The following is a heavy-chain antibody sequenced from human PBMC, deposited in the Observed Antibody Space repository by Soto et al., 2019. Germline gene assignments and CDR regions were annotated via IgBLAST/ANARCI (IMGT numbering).Heavy chain of an antibody. CDR1: GFTFSSHS. CDR3: AKEGTVGVEGFDF. J-gene: IGHJ4*02. CDR2: FTGNFVDT. Sequence: EVQLLASGGGLIQPGGSLRLSCAASGFTFSSHSMHWVRQAPGKGLEWISGFTGNFVDTTYADSVKGRFTISRDNSKNTLFLQMNSLRVEDTAFYYCAKEGTVGVEGFDFWGQGMLVTVSS. V-gene: IGHV3-23*01. D-gene: IGHD3-16*01.